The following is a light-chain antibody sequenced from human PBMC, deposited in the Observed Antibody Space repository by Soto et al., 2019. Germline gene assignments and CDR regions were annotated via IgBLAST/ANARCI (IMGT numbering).Light chain of an antibody. J-gene: IGLJ3*02. CDR2: KDN. CDR1: PLTRQY. V-gene: IGLV3-25*02. Sequence: SYVLTQPPSMSVSPGQTARITCSGDPLTRQYVYWYQQKPGQAPLLVIYKDNERPSGIPERFSGSTSGTTGTLTISGVRAEDEADYYCQTADNSGTFLLFAGGTKLTVL. CDR3: QTADNSGTFLL.